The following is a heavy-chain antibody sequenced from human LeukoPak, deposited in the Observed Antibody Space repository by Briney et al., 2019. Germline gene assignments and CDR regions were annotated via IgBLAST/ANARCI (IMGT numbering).Heavy chain of an antibody. CDR1: GGSISSSNW. J-gene: IGHJ3*02. Sequence: PSQTLSLTCAVSGGSISSSNWWSWVRQPPGKGLEWIGEIYHSGSTNYNPSLKSRVTISVDKSKNQFSLKLSSVTAADTAVYYCARDPGYYDSSSPGAFGIWGQGTMVTVSS. V-gene: IGHV4-4*02. CDR3: ARDPGYYDSSSPGAFGI. D-gene: IGHD3-22*01. CDR2: IYHSGST.